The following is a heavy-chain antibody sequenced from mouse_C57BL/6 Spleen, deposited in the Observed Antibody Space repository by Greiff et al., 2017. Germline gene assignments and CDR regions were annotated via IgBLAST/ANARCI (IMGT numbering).Heavy chain of an antibody. J-gene: IGHJ1*03. D-gene: IGHD2-3*01. Sequence: QVQLQQSGAELVRPGSSVKLSCKASGYTFTSYWMHWVKQRPIQGLEWIGNIDPSDSETHYNQKFKDKATLTVDKSSSTAYMQLSSLTSEDSAVYYCARIYDGYTGYFDVWGTGTTVTVSS. CDR1: GYTFTSYW. CDR3: ARIYDGYTGYFDV. V-gene: IGHV1-52*01. CDR2: IDPSDSET.